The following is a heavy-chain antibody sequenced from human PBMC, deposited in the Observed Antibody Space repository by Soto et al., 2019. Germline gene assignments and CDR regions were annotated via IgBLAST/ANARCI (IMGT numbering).Heavy chain of an antibody. CDR1: GGTFSSYA. CDR3: ARGRGDMGPRFDY. CDR2: FMPFFGTA. Sequence: QVQLVQSGAEVKKPGSSVKVSCKASGGTFSSYAISWVLQAPGQGLEWMGGFMPFFGTANYAQKFQGRVRITADEATSTAYMELSSLRTEDTDVYYCARGRGDMGPRFDYWGQGTLVTVSS. V-gene: IGHV1-69*01. D-gene: IGHD3-10*01. J-gene: IGHJ4*02.